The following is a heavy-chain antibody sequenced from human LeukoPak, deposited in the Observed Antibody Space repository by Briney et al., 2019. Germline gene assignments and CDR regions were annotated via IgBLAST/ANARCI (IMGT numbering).Heavy chain of an antibody. D-gene: IGHD1-26*01. Sequence: GRSLRLSCAASGFTFSSYAMNWVRQAPGKGLEWVAFVSYDGSNKYYADSVKGPFTISRDNSKNTLYLQMDSLRAEDTAVYYCAKEPSSGSYLDYWGQGTLVTVSS. V-gene: IGHV3-30-3*01. CDR1: GFTFSSYA. CDR2: VSYDGSNK. J-gene: IGHJ4*02. CDR3: AKEPSSGSYLDY.